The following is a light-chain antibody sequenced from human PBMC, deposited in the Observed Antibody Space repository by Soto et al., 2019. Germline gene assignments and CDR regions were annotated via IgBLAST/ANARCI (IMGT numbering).Light chain of an antibody. CDR2: AAS. J-gene: IGKJ1*01. Sequence: DIQMTQSPSSLSASVGDRVTITCRASQSISSYLNWYQQKPRKAPKLLFYAASSLQSGVPSRFSGSGSGTDFTITISSLQPEDFATYYCQQSYSTLETFGQGTKVEIK. CDR1: QSISSY. V-gene: IGKV1-39*01. CDR3: QQSYSTLET.